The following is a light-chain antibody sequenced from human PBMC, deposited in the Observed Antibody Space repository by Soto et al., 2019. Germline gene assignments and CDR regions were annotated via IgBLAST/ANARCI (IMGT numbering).Light chain of an antibody. V-gene: IGKV3-20*01. CDR3: QQYGSSGT. CDR1: QSVSSSY. Sequence: EIVLTQSPGTLSLSLGERVPLRCRASQSVSSSYLAWYQQKPGQPPRLLIYGASNRATGIPDWFSGSGSGTYFTLTISRLEPEDFAVYYCQQYGSSGTFGQGTKVDIK. CDR2: GAS. J-gene: IGKJ1*01.